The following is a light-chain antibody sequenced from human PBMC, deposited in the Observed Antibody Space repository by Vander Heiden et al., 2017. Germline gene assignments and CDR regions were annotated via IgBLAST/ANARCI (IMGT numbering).Light chain of an antibody. J-gene: IGLJ2*01. Sequence: PDRFSGSKSGNTASLTVSGLQAEDEADYYCSSYAGSNVVFGGGTKLTGL. V-gene: IGLV2-8*01. CDR3: SSYAGSNVV.